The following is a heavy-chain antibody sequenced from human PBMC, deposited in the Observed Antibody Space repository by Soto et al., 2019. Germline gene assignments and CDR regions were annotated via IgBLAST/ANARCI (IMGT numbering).Heavy chain of an antibody. D-gene: IGHD4-17*01. CDR2: IKQDGSEK. Sequence: EVQLVESGGGLVQPGGSLRLSCAASGFTFSTYWMSWVRQAPGKGLEWVANIKQDGSEKSYVDSVEGRFTISRDNAKNPLYLHTNGQRAEDTAVYYCARGGPAYGDRTLNYWGQGALVLVSS. CDR1: GFTFSTYW. V-gene: IGHV3-7*01. J-gene: IGHJ4*02. CDR3: ARGGPAYGDRTLNY.